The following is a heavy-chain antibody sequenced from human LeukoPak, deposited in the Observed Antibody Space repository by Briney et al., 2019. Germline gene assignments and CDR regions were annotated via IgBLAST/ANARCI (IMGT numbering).Heavy chain of an antibody. CDR2: ISYDGSNK. CDR1: GFTFSSYA. D-gene: IGHD1-26*01. V-gene: IGHV3-30-3*01. J-gene: IGHJ4*02. Sequence: GGSLRLSCAASGFTFSSYAMHWVRQAPGKGLEWVAVISYDGSNKYYADSVKGRFTISRDNSKNTLYLQMNSLRAEDTAVYYCARDDSGSYYFDYWGQGTLVTVSS. CDR3: ARDDSGSYYFDY.